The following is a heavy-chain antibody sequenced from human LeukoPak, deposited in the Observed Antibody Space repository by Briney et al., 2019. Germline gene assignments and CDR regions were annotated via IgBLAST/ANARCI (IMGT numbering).Heavy chain of an antibody. CDR2: IGAYNGNT. CDR3: ARGRRDYYDRRPLDY. V-gene: IGHV1-18*01. CDR1: GYTFTSYG. J-gene: IGHJ4*02. Sequence: GASVKVSCKASGYTFTSYGISWVRQAPGQGLEWMGWIGAYNGNTNYAQKLQGRVTMTTDTSTSTAYMELRSLRSDDTAVYYCARGRRDYYDRRPLDYWGQGTLVTVSS. D-gene: IGHD3-10*02.